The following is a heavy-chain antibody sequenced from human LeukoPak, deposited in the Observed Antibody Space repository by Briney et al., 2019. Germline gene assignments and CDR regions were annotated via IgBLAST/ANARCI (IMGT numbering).Heavy chain of an antibody. CDR2: ISGSGGST. Sequence: GGSLRLSCAASGFTFSSYAMSWVRQAPGKGLEWVSAISGSGGSTYYADSVKGRFTISRDNSKNTLYLQMNSLRAEDTAVYYCAKGGDYSSSSAMPYYYYYYMDVWGKGTTVTVSS. CDR3: AKGGDYSSSSAMPYYYYYYMDV. J-gene: IGHJ6*03. CDR1: GFTFSSYA. V-gene: IGHV3-23*01. D-gene: IGHD6-6*01.